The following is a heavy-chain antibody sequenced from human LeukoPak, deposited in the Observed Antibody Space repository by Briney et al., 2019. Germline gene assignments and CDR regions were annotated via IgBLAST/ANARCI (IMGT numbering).Heavy chain of an antibody. V-gene: IGHV1-8*01. CDR3: ARGLWLDDSYYYYGMDV. CDR2: MNPNSGNT. Sequence: ASVKVSCKASGYTFTSYDINWVRQATGHGLEWMGWMNPNSGNTGYAQKFQGRVTMTRNTSISTAYMELSSLRSEDTAVYYCARGLWLDDSYYYYGMDVWGQGTTVTVSS. D-gene: IGHD6-19*01. CDR1: GYTFTSYD. J-gene: IGHJ6*02.